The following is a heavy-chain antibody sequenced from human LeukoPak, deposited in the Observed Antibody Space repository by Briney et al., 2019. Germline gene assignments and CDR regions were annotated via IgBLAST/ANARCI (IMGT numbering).Heavy chain of an antibody. D-gene: IGHD3-10*01. CDR1: GFTFNSYS. J-gene: IGHJ4*02. Sequence: GGSLRLSCAASGFTFNSYSMNWVRQAPGKGLEWVSSISGSNSYIYYADSMKGRFTISRDNAKNSLYLQMNSLRAEDTAVYYCAREDPGFDYWGQGTLVTVSS. CDR3: AREDPGFDY. V-gene: IGHV3-21*01. CDR2: ISGSNSYI.